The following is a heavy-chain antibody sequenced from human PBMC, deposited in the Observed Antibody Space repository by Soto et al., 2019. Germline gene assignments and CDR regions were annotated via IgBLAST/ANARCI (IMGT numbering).Heavy chain of an antibody. CDR2: IYYSGST. J-gene: IGHJ4*02. Sequence: QVQLQESGPGLVKPSQTLSLTCTVSGGSISSGGYYWSWIRQHPGKGLEWIAYIYYSGSTYYNPSLQSRVTISIDTSKNQSSLKLSSVTAADTAVYYCARGNSGWFGNWGQGTLVTVSS. V-gene: IGHV4-31*03. D-gene: IGHD6-19*01. CDR3: ARGNSGWFGN. CDR1: GGSISSGGYY.